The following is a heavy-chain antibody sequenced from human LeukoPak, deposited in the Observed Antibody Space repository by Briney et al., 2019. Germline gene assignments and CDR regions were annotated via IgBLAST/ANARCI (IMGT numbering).Heavy chain of an antibody. CDR2: ISSSSSYI. V-gene: IGHV3-21*01. CDR3: ARDYGSGSDY. CDR1: GFTFSSYD. D-gene: IGHD3-10*01. J-gene: IGHJ4*02. Sequence: GGSLRLSCAASGFTFSSYDMSWVRQAPGRGLEWVSSISSSSSYIYYADSVKGRFTISRDNAKNSLYLQMNSLRAEDTAVYYCARDYGSGSDYWGQGTLVTVSS.